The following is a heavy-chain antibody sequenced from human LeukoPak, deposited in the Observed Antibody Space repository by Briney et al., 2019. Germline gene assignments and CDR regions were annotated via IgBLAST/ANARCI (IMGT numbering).Heavy chain of an antibody. D-gene: IGHD1-14*01. CDR3: ARTGGGVGWFGTIDS. CDR2: IYTSGAT. V-gene: IGHV4-61*09. CDR1: GGSISSGSYY. Sequence: SQALSLTCTVSGGSISSGSYYWTWIRQPAGKGLEWIGHIYTSGATSYNPSLQSRVTISVDTSKHEFSLKLTSLTAADTAVYYCARTGGGVGWFGTIDSWGQGTLVTVSS. J-gene: IGHJ4*02.